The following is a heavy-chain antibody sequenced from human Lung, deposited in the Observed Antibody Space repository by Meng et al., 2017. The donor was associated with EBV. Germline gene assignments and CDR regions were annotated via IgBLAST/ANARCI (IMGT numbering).Heavy chain of an antibody. J-gene: IGHJ4*02. CDR1: GGSFSGYY. D-gene: IGHD4-23*01. Sequence: QVPLQQWGAGLWEPSESLPLTCAVYGGSFSGYYWSWIRQPPGKGLEWIGEINHSGSTNYNPSLKSRVTISVDTSKNQFSLKLSSVTAADTAVYYCARGKPVAPFDYWGQGTLVTVSS. CDR3: ARGKPVAPFDY. V-gene: IGHV4-34*01. CDR2: INHSGST.